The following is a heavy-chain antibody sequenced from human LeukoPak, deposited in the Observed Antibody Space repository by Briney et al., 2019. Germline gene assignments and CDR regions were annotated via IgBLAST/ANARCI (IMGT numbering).Heavy chain of an antibody. V-gene: IGHV3-15*01. J-gene: IGHJ4*02. CDR2: IKSKIDGGTI. Sequence: GGSLRLSCVASGFTFSDAWMSWVRQAPGKGLEWVGRIKSKIDGGTIDYGAPVKGRFTISRDDSRNTLYLQMNSLRTEDTAVYYCTTRRQDGCWGQGTLVTVS. CDR3: TTRRQDGC. CDR1: GFTFSDAW. D-gene: IGHD6-25*01.